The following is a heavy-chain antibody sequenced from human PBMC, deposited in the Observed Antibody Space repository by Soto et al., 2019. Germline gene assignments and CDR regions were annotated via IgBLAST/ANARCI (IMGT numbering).Heavy chain of an antibody. CDR1: GFTFSSYA. V-gene: IGHV3-30-3*01. D-gene: IGHD3-22*01. Sequence: QVQIVESGGGVVQPGRSLRLSCAASGFTFSSYAMHWVRQAPGKGLEWVAVISYDGSNKYYADSVKGRFTISRDNSKNTLYLQMNSLRAEDTAVYYCARDLAMIVVAYAFDIWGQGTTVTVSS. CDR2: ISYDGSNK. J-gene: IGHJ3*02. CDR3: ARDLAMIVVAYAFDI.